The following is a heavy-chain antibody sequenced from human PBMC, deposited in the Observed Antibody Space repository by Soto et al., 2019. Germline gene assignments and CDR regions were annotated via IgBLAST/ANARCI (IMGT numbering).Heavy chain of an antibody. Sequence: ASVKVSCKVSGYTLTELSMHWVRQAPGKGLEWMGGFDPEDGETIYAQKFQGRVTMTEEKSTDTAYMELSSLRSEDTAVYYCATNYRAYCGGDCPDAFDIWGQGTMVTVSS. D-gene: IGHD2-21*01. CDR1: GYTLTELS. CDR2: FDPEDGET. CDR3: ATNYRAYCGGDCPDAFDI. V-gene: IGHV1-24*01. J-gene: IGHJ3*02.